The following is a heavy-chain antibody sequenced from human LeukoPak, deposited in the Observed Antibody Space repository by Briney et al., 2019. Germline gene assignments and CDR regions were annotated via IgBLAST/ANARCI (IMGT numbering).Heavy chain of an antibody. V-gene: IGHV4-31*03. Sequence: SETLSLTCTVSGGSINRGGYHWSWIRQHPGKGLEWIGYIYYSGNTYYNPSLKSRVSISMDTSKNQFSLKLSSLTAADTAVYYCARGGGSDDFDFWGQGTLVTVSS. CDR2: IYYSGNT. CDR1: GGSINRGGYH. J-gene: IGHJ4*02. CDR3: ARGGGSDDFDF. D-gene: IGHD1-26*01.